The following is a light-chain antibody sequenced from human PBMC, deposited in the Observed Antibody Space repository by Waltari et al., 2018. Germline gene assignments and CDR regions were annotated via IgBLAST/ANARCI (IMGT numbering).Light chain of an antibody. CDR2: EAS. Sequence: DIQMTQSPSTLSASVGDRVTITCRASQSIGSSLAWYQQKPGKAPKVVIYEASSLESGVPSRFSGSGSGTEFTLTISSLQAEDVAVYYCQQSYTTPYTFGQGTKVEIK. V-gene: IGKV1-5*03. J-gene: IGKJ2*01. CDR3: QQSYTTPYT. CDR1: QSIGSS.